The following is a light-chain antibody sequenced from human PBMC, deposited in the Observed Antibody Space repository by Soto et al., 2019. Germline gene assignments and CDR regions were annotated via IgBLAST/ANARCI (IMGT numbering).Light chain of an antibody. Sequence: DIQMPQSPSTLSASVGDRVVITCRASQSISTWLAWYQQKPGKAPTLLISDASNLQSGVPSRFSGSGSGTEFTLTIRSLQPDDFSTYYCHQYDSYPWTFGQGTKVDIK. CDR3: HQYDSYPWT. J-gene: IGKJ1*01. CDR2: DAS. V-gene: IGKV1-5*01. CDR1: QSISTW.